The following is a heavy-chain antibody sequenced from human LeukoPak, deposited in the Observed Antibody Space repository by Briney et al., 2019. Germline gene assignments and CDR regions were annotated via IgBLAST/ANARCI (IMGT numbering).Heavy chain of an antibody. D-gene: IGHD3-10*01. CDR2: IKQDGSEK. Sequence: GGSLRLSCAASGFTFSSYWMSWVRQAPGKGLEWVANIKQDGSEKYYVDSVKGRFTISRDNAKNSLYLQMNSLSAEDTAVYYCTRDHSTTMVRVVITGSYMDVWGKGTTVTVSS. V-gene: IGHV3-7*01. J-gene: IGHJ6*03. CDR3: TRDHSTTMVRVVITGSYMDV. CDR1: GFTFSSYW.